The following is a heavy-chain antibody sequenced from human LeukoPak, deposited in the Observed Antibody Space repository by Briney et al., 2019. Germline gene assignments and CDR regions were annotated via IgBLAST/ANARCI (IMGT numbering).Heavy chain of an antibody. Sequence: PGGSLRLSCAASGFSFSNYVMHSVRQAPGKGLEYVSAIMPNGETRGYANSMKGRFTIPRDNSKNTLYLQMGSLRAEDMAIYYCARDRDGGFAFDIWGQGTLVTVSS. V-gene: IGHV3-64*01. D-gene: IGHD2-15*01. J-gene: IGHJ3*02. CDR1: GFSFSNYV. CDR2: IMPNGETR. CDR3: ARDRDGGFAFDI.